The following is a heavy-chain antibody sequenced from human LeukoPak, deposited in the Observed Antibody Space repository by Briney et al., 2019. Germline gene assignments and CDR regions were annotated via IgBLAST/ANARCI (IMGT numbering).Heavy chain of an antibody. Sequence: GGSLRLSCAASGFTFSSYWMSWVRQAPGKGLEWVANIKQDGSEKYYVDSVKGRFTISRDNAENSLYLQMNSLRAEDTAVYYCAKDQGIAVALFDYWGQGTLVTVSS. CDR3: AKDQGIAVALFDY. CDR1: GFTFSSYW. J-gene: IGHJ4*02. D-gene: IGHD6-19*01. CDR2: IKQDGSEK. V-gene: IGHV3-7*01.